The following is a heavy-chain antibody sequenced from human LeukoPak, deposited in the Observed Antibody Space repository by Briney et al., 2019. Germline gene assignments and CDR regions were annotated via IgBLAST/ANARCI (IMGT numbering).Heavy chain of an antibody. Sequence: ASVKVSCKASGGTFSSYAISWVRQAPGQGLEWMGGIIPIFGTANYAQKFQGRVTITTDGSTSTAYMELSSLRSEDTAVYYCASGPGWLILHYWGQGTLVTVSS. J-gene: IGHJ4*02. CDR2: IIPIFGTA. CDR3: ASGPGWLILHY. CDR1: GGTFSSYA. V-gene: IGHV1-69*05. D-gene: IGHD5-24*01.